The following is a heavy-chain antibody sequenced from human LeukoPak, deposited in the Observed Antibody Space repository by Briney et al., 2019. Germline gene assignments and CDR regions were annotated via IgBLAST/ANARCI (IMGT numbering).Heavy chain of an antibody. J-gene: IGHJ4*02. CDR2: ISWNSGSI. D-gene: IGHD6-19*01. Sequence: GGSLRLSCAASGFTFDDYAMHWVRQAPGKGLEWVSGISWNSGSIGYADSVKGRFTISRDNAKNSLYLQMNSLRAEDTALYYCASAGYSSGPVVYWGQGTLVTVSS. CDR3: ASAGYSSGPVVY. V-gene: IGHV3-9*01. CDR1: GFTFDDYA.